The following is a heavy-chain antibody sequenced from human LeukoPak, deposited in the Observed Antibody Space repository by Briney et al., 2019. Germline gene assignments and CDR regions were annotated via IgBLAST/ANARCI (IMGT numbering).Heavy chain of an antibody. CDR1: GFTFGDYA. V-gene: IGHV3-23*01. J-gene: IGHJ4*02. Sequence: PGGSLRLSCTASGFTFGDYAMSWVRQAPGKGLEWVSAISGSGGSTYYADSVKGRFTISRDNSKNTLYLQMNSLRAEDTAVYYCARAVRPYYDNSGTLDYWGQGTLVTVSS. CDR2: ISGSGGST. D-gene: IGHD3-22*01. CDR3: ARAVRPYYDNSGTLDY.